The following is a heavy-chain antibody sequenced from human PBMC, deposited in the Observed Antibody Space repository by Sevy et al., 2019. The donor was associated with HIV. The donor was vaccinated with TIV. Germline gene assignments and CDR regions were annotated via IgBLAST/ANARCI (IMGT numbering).Heavy chain of an antibody. Sequence: GGSLRLSCAASGFTFSSYEMNWVRQAPGKGLEWVSYISSSGSTIYYADSVKGRFTMSRDNAKNSLYLQMNSLRAEDTAVYYCARETYYYDSSGYRDFDYWGQGTLVTVSS. CDR1: GFTFSSYE. D-gene: IGHD3-22*01. V-gene: IGHV3-48*03. J-gene: IGHJ4*02. CDR2: ISSSGSTI. CDR3: ARETYYYDSSGYRDFDY.